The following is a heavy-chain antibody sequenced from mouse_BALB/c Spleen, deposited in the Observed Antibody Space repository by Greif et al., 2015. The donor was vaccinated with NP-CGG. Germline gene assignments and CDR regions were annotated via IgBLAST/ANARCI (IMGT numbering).Heavy chain of an antibody. CDR3: ARSGYYGSSYWYFDV. Sequence: VQLQQPGAELVKPGASVKLSCTASGFNIKDTYMHWVKQRPEQGLERIGRIDPANGNTKYDPKFQGKATITADTSSNTAYLQLSSLTSEDTAVYYCARSGYYGSSYWYFDVWGAGTTVTVSS. CDR2: IDPANGNT. CDR1: GFNIKDTY. V-gene: IGHV14-3*02. J-gene: IGHJ1*01. D-gene: IGHD1-1*01.